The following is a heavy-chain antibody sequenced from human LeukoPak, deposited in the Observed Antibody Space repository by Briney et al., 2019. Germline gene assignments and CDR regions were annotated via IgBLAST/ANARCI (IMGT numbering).Heavy chain of an antibody. CDR3: AGDCGGDCYADY. J-gene: IGHJ4*02. Sequence: GGSLRLSCAASGFTFSSYSMNWVRQAPGKGLEWVSSISSSSSYIYYADSVKGRFTIPRDNAKNSPYLQMNSLRAEDTAVYYCAGDCGGDCYADYWGQGTLVTVSS. CDR2: ISSSSSYI. D-gene: IGHD2-21*01. CDR1: GFTFSSYS. V-gene: IGHV3-21*01.